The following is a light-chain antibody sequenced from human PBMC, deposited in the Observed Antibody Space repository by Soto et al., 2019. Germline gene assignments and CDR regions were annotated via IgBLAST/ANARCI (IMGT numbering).Light chain of an antibody. CDR3: QQSYTTPWT. CDR2: AAS. V-gene: IGKV1-39*01. J-gene: IGKJ1*01. Sequence: IQLTQSPSSLSASVGDNVTITCRTTQTISTYLNWYQQIPGRAPKLLIYAASSLQSGVPSRFSGSGSATDFTLTISSLQPEDFATYHCQQSYTTPWTFGQGTKVEVK. CDR1: QTISTY.